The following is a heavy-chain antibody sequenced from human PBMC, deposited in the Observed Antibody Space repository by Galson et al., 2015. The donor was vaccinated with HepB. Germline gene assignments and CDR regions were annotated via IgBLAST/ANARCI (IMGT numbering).Heavy chain of an antibody. J-gene: IGHJ4*02. D-gene: IGHD3-16*01. CDR1: GFTFSSYA. CDR3: AKGRGSSHRAWGSSVVY. V-gene: IGHV3-23*01. Sequence: SLRLSCAASGFTFSSYAMSWVRQAPGKGLEWVSAISGRGGSKYSADTVKGRFTISRYNYKNTLYLQMNSPRAEDTAVYYCAKGRGSSHRAWGSSVVYWGQGTLVTVSS. CDR2: ISGRGGSK.